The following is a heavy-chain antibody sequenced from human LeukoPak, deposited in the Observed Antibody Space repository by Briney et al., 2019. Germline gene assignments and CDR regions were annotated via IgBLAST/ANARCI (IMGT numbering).Heavy chain of an antibody. CDR3: ATADSSGYRPDY. CDR2: INPNSGGT. CDR1: GYTFTGYY. D-gene: IGHD3-22*01. V-gene: IGHV1-2*02. J-gene: IGHJ4*02. Sequence: ASVKVSCKASGYTFTGYYMHWVRQAPGQGLEWMGWINPNSGGTNYAQKFQGRVTMTRDTSISTAYMELSSLRSEDTAVYYCATADSSGYRPDYWGQGTLVTVSS.